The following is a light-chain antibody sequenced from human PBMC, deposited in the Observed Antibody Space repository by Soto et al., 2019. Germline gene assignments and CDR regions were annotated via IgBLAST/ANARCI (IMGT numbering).Light chain of an antibody. CDR3: QQYGSSPCT. Sequence: LTESSVSGSLNKSQRSDLSCMASQSVSSSYLAWYQQKPGQAPRLLIYGASSRATGIPDRFSGSGSGTDFTLTISRLEPQDFAVYYCQQYGSSPCTFGQGANVEIK. CDR1: QSVSSSY. J-gene: IGKJ1*01. V-gene: IGKV3-20*01. CDR2: GAS.